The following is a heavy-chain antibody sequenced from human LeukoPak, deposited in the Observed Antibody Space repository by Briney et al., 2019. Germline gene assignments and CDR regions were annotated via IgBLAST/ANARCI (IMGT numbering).Heavy chain of an antibody. CDR3: AGMYNWNYVWFDP. Sequence: SETLSLTCTVSGGSVSSGSYYWSWIRQPPGKGLEWIGYIYYSGSTNYNPSLKSRVTISVDTSKNQFSLKLSSVTAADTAVYYCAGMYNWNYVWFDPWGQGTLVTVSS. CDR1: GGSVSSGSYY. D-gene: IGHD1-7*01. J-gene: IGHJ5*02. CDR2: IYYSGST. V-gene: IGHV4-61*01.